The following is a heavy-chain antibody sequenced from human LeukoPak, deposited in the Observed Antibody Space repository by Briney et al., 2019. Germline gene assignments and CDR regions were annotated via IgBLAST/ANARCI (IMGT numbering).Heavy chain of an antibody. V-gene: IGHV4-61*08. CDR1: GGSISSGGYY. J-gene: IGHJ5*02. CDR3: ARVYRYDFWSGYYRSANWFDP. CDR2: IYYSGST. Sequence: SETLSLTCTVSGGSISSGGYYWSWIRQPPGKGLEWIVYIYYSGSTYYNPSLKSRVTISVDTSKNQFSLKLSSVTAADTAVYYCARVYRYDFWSGYYRSANWFDPWGQGTLVTVSS. D-gene: IGHD3-3*01.